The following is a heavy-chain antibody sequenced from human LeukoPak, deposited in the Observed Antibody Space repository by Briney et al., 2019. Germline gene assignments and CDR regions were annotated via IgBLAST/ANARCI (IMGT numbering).Heavy chain of an antibody. CDR3: AKDPSVFYYDSSGYPDY. D-gene: IGHD3-22*01. J-gene: IGHJ4*02. CDR2: ISYDGSNK. CDR1: GSTFSSYG. V-gene: IGHV3-30*18. Sequence: GGSLRLSCAASGSTFSSYGMHWVRQAPGKGLEWVAVISYDGSNKYYADSVKGRFTIFRDNSKNTLYLQMNSLRAEDTAVYYCAKDPSVFYYDSSGYPDYWGQGTLVTVSS.